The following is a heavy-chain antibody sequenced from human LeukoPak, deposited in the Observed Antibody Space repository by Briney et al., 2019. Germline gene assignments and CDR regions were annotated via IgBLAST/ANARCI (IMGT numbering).Heavy chain of an antibody. J-gene: IGHJ6*02. Sequence: SVKVSCKASGGTFTNYAISWVRQAPGQGLEWMGGIIPLLGTPNDAQKFQGRVTSTADDSTSTAYMVLTSLRSEDTAVYYCAEDSSMVTTRAPYYYYYLDVWGQGTTVTVSS. CDR1: GGTFTNYA. CDR2: IIPLLGTP. CDR3: AEDSSMVTTRAPYYYYYLDV. D-gene: IGHD4-17*01. V-gene: IGHV1-69*13.